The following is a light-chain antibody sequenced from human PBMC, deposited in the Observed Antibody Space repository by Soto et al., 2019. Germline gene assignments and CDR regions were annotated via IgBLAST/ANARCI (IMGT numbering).Light chain of an antibody. Sequence: EIVLTQSPGTLSLSPGERATLSCRASQSVNSNYLAWYQQKPGQGPRLLMYGAASRATGLPDRFSGSGSGTEFPLTISRQEPEDFAVYYRQQDENSPRTFGQGTKVEIK. CDR3: QQDENSPRT. V-gene: IGKV3-20*01. J-gene: IGKJ1*01. CDR1: QSVNSNY. CDR2: GAA.